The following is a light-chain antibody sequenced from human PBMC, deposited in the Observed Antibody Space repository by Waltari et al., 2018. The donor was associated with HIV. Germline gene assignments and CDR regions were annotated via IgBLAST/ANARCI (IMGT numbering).Light chain of an antibody. Sequence: QSALTQPPSASGSPGQSVTISCTGTSRDVGGYNYVSWYTQHPGEAPQVVIFAVYKRPSGVPDPLSGSKSGHPASLTVSGLQAEDEATYYCASYAGRNNLVFGGGTKLTVL. CDR3: ASYAGRNNLV. V-gene: IGLV2-8*01. CDR1: SRDVGGYNY. J-gene: IGLJ2*01. CDR2: AVY.